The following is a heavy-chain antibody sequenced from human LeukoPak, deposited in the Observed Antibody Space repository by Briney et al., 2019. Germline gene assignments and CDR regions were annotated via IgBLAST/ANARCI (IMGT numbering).Heavy chain of an antibody. D-gene: IGHD1-1*01. CDR3: ARDGSNWNDNYYYYYMDV. CDR1: GFTFRSYS. J-gene: IGHJ6*03. Sequence: GGSLRLSCAASGFTFRSYSMNWVRQAPGKGLEWVSYISTSSSTIYYADSVRGRFTISRDNADNSLYLQMNSPRDGDTAVYYCARDGSNWNDNYYYYYMDVWGKGTTVTVSS. V-gene: IGHV3-48*02. CDR2: ISTSSSTI.